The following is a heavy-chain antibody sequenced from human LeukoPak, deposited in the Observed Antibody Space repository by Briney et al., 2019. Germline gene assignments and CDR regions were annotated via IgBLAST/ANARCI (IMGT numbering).Heavy chain of an antibody. D-gene: IGHD4-11*01. CDR2: ISYDGSNK. Sequence: LTGGSLRLSCVASGFSFSDSVIHWVRQAPGKGLEWVAVISYDGSNKYYADSVKGRFTISRDNSKNTLYLQMNSLRAEDTAVYYCAKDSPSNLRDWGQGTLVTVSS. V-gene: IGHV3-30*04. CDR3: AKDSPSNLRD. CDR1: GFSFSDSV. J-gene: IGHJ4*02.